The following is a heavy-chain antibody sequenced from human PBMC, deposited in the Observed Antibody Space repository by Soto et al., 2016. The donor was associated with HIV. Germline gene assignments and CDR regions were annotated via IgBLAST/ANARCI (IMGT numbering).Heavy chain of an antibody. CDR1: GGSFSGYY. Sequence: QVQLQQWGAGLVKPSETLSLTCAVYGGSFSGYYWSWIRQSPGKGLEWIGEIIHSGRTNYNPSLKSRVTISIDTSKNQFSLNLTSMTAADTSVYYCARGQXAGDRRFDYWGQGTLVTVSS. V-gene: IGHV4-34*01. CDR2: IIHSGRT. D-gene: IGHD7-27*01. CDR3: ARGQXAGDRRFDY. J-gene: IGHJ4*02.